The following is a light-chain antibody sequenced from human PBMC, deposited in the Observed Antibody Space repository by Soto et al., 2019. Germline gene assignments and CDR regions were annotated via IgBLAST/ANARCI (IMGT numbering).Light chain of an antibody. J-gene: IGKJ2*01. CDR3: QQTNSTIHS. CDR2: AAA. Sequence: DIQMTQSPSSLSASIGDTITISCRASQNIERYLNWYQKKEGRAPQLLMFAAANLESGVPSRFRGSGSGTDFTLTISSLQPEDVATYYCQQTNSTIHSFGQGTKVDIK. V-gene: IGKV1-39*01. CDR1: QNIERY.